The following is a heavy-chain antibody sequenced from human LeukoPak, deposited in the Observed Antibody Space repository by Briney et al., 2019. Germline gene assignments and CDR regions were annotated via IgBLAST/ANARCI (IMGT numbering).Heavy chain of an antibody. Sequence: ETLSLTCTVSGGSISSYYWSWIRQPPGKGLEWVSAISGSGGSTYYADSVKGRFTISRDNSKNTLYLQMNSLRAEDTAVYYCAKEAYCGGDCYFDYWGQGTLVTVSS. J-gene: IGHJ4*02. CDR2: ISGSGGST. CDR1: GGSISSYY. V-gene: IGHV3-23*01. CDR3: AKEAYCGGDCYFDY. D-gene: IGHD2-21*02.